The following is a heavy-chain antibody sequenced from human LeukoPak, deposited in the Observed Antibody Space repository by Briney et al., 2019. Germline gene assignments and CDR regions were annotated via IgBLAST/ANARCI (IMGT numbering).Heavy chain of an antibody. CDR1: GFTFDDYA. J-gene: IGHJ6*02. D-gene: IGHD6-6*01. V-gene: IGHV3-9*01. Sequence: PGGSLRLSCAASGFTFDDYAMHWVRQAPGKGLEWVSGISWNSGSVDYADSVKGRFTISRDSAKNSLYLQMNSLRAEDTALYYCAKDSRPEDYYGMDVWGQGTTVTVSS. CDR2: ISWNSGSV. CDR3: AKDSRPEDYYGMDV.